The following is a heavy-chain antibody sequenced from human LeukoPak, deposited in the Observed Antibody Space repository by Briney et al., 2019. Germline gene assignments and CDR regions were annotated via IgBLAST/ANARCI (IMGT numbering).Heavy chain of an antibody. Sequence: GGSLRLTCAASGFTFSNAWISWVRQAQGKGLVWVGRIKSKTDGGTTDYAAPVKGRFTISREDSKNTLYLQMNSLKTEDTAVYYCTTGPYYYYYMDVWGKGTTVTISS. CDR3: TTGPYYYYYMDV. CDR2: IKSKTDGGTT. J-gene: IGHJ6*03. CDR1: GFTFSNAW. V-gene: IGHV3-15*01.